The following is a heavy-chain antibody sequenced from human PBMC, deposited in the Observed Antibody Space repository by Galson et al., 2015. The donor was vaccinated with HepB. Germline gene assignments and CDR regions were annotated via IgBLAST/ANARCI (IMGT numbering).Heavy chain of an antibody. J-gene: IGHJ6*02. CDR1: GSSFSGYY. CDR2: INHRGST. V-gene: IGHV4-34*01. CDR3: ARYNSYTSGWPGDYDYSLDA. Sequence: SETLSLTCAVSGSSFSGYYWNWIRQSPGKGLQWLGEINHRGSTDYNPSLRGRLTISADTAKKQFSLKLTSVTASDTVVYYRARYNSYTSGWPGDYDYSLDAWGQGTAVSVS. D-gene: IGHD4-17*01.